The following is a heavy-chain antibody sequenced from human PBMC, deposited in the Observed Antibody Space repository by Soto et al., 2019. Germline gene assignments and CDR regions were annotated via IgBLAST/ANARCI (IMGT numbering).Heavy chain of an antibody. J-gene: IGHJ6*02. D-gene: IGHD2-2*01. CDR3: ARDKGLCSSASCPNKIYHFAMDV. CDR2: IGTAGDT. Sequence: DVQLVESGGGLVQPGGSLRLSCAASGFAFSMYDMLWVRQVAGKGLEWVSAIGTAGDTLYAGSVKGRFSASRENAKNSLYLQMNSLRAGDTAVYYCARDKGLCSSASCPNKIYHFAMDVWGLGTTVIVSS. CDR1: GFAFSMYD. V-gene: IGHV3-13*01.